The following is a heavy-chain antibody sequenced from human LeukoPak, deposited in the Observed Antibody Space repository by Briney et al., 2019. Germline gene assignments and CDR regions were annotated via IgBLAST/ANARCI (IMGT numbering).Heavy chain of an antibody. CDR3: ARDHRHTSDYQDSDY. Sequence: ASVKVSCKGSGYTFTDYYIHWVRQAPGQGLEWMGWINPDSGSTNYVRNFQGRVTMTRDPSINTAYMELNTLRSDDTALYFCARDHRHTSDYQDSDYWGQGTLVTVSS. CDR2: INPDSGST. D-gene: IGHD5-12*01. J-gene: IGHJ4*02. CDR1: GYTFTDYY. V-gene: IGHV1-2*02.